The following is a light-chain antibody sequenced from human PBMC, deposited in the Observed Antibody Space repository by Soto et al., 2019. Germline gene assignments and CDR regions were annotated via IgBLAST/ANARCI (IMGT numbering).Light chain of an antibody. CDR3: QKYYDLPPT. CDR1: QHISTY. V-gene: IGKV1-33*01. CDR2: DAS. Sequence: DIQMTQSPSSLSASVGDRVTITCQASQHISTYLNWFQQKPGKAPELLIYDASNLVPGVPSSFSGSGSGTDFTFTISSLQPEDIATYYCQKYYDLPPTFGPGTKVDIK. J-gene: IGKJ3*01.